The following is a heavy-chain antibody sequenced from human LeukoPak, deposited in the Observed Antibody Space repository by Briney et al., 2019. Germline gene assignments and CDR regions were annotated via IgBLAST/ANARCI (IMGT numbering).Heavy chain of an antibody. Sequence: ESSETLSLTCTVSGGSIRGSYWSWIRQPPGKGLEWIGYIYYSGSTDYNPSLKSRVTISVDTSKNQFSLKLNSMTAADTAVYYCARETPGAGHFDYWGQGSLVTVSS. V-gene: IGHV4-59*01. D-gene: IGHD7-27*01. J-gene: IGHJ4*02. CDR3: ARETPGAGHFDY. CDR2: IYYSGST. CDR1: GGSIRGSY.